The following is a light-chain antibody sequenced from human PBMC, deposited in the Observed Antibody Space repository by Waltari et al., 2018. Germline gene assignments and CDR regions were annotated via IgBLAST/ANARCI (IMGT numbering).Light chain of an antibody. CDR2: DDN. V-gene: IGLV2-23*01. J-gene: IGLJ3*02. CDR1: SSDVRNYNL. CDR3: CSYAGSYTWV. Sequence: QSALTQPASVSGSPGQSINISCTGTSSDVRNYNLVSRYQQYPGKAPKVMIYDDNRRPSGVSDRFSGSKSGNTASLTISGVQAEDEADYYCCSYAGSYTWVFGGGTKLTVL.